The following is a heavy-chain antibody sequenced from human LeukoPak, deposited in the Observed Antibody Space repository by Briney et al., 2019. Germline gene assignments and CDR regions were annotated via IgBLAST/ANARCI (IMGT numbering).Heavy chain of an antibody. Sequence: ASVKVSCKASGGTFSSYAISWVRQAPGQGLDWMGGIIPIFGTANYAQKFQGRVTITTDESTSTAYMELSSLRSEDTAVYYCARGPVYCSSTSCYGTYFDYWGQGTLVTVSS. V-gene: IGHV1-69*05. CDR3: ARGPVYCSSTSCYGTYFDY. CDR1: GGTFSSYA. D-gene: IGHD2-2*01. CDR2: IIPIFGTA. J-gene: IGHJ4*02.